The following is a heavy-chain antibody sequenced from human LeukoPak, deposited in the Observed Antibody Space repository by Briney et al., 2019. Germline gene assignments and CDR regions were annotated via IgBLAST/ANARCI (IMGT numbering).Heavy chain of an antibody. D-gene: IGHD6-13*01. CDR1: GFTFSSYA. CDR2: ISGSGGST. V-gene: IGHV3-23*01. J-gene: IGHJ4*02. CDR3: AKDRRPFRDSAGGTPGF. Sequence: PGGSLRLSCAASGFTFSSYAMSWVRQAPGKGLEWVSAISGSGGSTYYADSVKGRFTISRDNSKNTFYLQINNLRAEDTAVYYCAKDRRPFRDSAGGTPGFWGQGTLVTVSS.